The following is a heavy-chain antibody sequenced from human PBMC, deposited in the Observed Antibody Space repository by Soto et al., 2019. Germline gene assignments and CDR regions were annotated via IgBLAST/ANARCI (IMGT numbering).Heavy chain of an antibody. D-gene: IGHD3-10*01. J-gene: IGHJ3*02. CDR2: IYYSGST. CDR3: ARVWGGAFDI. Sequence: ETLSLTCTVSGGSMSSYYGSWIRQPPGKGLEWIGYIYYSGSTNYNPSLKSRVTISVDTSKNQFSLKLSSVTAADTAVYYCARVWGGAFDIWGQGTMVTVSS. CDR1: GGSMSSYY. V-gene: IGHV4-59*01.